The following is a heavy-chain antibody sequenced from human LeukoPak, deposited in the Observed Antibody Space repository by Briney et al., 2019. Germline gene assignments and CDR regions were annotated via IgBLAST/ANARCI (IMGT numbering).Heavy chain of an antibody. J-gene: IGHJ3*02. D-gene: IGHD1-14*01. Sequence: SETLSLTCKVSGYSISSGDYWGRIRQPPGKGLEWIGSIYHTGTSNHNPSLKSRVIISIDTSNDQVSLKQRSVTAADTAVYYCAIDAGKYHMPGFDIWGPETLVTVSS. CDR1: GYSISSGDY. CDR2: IYHTGTS. V-gene: IGHV4-38-2*02. CDR3: AIDAGKYHMPGFDI.